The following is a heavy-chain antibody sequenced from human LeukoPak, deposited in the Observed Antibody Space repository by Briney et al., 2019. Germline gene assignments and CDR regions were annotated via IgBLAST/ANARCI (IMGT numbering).Heavy chain of an antibody. CDR2: INHSGST. V-gene: IGHV4-34*01. CDR3: ARSSPWDNWFDP. Sequence: SETLSLTCAVYGGSFSGYYWSWIRQPPGKGLEWIGEINHSGSTNYNPSLKSRVTISVDTSKNQFSLKLSSVTAADTAGYYCARSSPWDNWFDPWGQGTLVTVSS. CDR1: GGSFSGYY. J-gene: IGHJ5*02. D-gene: IGHD1-26*01.